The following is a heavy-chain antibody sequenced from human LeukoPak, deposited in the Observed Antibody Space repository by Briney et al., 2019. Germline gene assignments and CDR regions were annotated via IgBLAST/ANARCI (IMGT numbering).Heavy chain of an antibody. J-gene: IGHJ4*02. D-gene: IGHD3-22*01. V-gene: IGHV4-4*02. CDR2: IYHSGTT. CDR3: ARQGGYNQDY. CDR1: GDSIRRSNW. Sequence: PSETLSLTCAVSGDSIRRSNWWSWVRQPPGKGLEWIGEIYHSGTTNYNPSLKSRVTISLDKSKNQFSLKLSSVTAADTAVYYCARQGGYNQDYWGQGILVTVSS.